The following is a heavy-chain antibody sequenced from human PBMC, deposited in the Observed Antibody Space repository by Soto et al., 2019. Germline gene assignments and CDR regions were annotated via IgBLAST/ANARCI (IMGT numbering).Heavy chain of an antibody. Sequence: DVQLVESGGGLVQPGGSLKLSCAASEFTFSGSSMHWVRQASGKGLEWVGRIRSKTTNYATAYAASVKDRFTISRDDSKNTTYLQMSSLKTEDTAVYYCTPEVAGFKYWGQGTLVTVSS. V-gene: IGHV3-73*02. CDR2: IRSKTTNYAT. CDR1: EFTFSGSS. CDR3: TPEVAGFKY. D-gene: IGHD2-15*01. J-gene: IGHJ4*02.